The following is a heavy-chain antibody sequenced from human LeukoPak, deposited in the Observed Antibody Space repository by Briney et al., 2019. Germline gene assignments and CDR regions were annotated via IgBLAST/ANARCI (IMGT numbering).Heavy chain of an antibody. D-gene: IGHD2-2*01. CDR2: INQDGSEN. V-gene: IGHV3-7*01. J-gene: IGHJ4*02. CDR3: ARDALAAGYRLEWYYFDY. CDR1: GXTLSSYW. Sequence: GGSLRLSCAASGXTLSSYWMTWVRQAPGKGLEWVANINQDGSENHYADSVKGRFTISRDSAKNSLFLQMNSLRAEDTAVYYCARDALAAGYRLEWYYFDYWGQGTLVTVSS.